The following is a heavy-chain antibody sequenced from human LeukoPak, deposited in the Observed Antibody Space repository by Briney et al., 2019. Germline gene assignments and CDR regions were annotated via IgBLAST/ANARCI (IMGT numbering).Heavy chain of an antibody. CDR3: EGDGYSYGYIYFMDV. CDR1: GGSISSSSYY. Sequence: SETLSLTCTVSGGSISSSSYYWGWIRQPPGKGLEWLGSIYYSGSTYYHPSLKSRVTISIYTSKIHFSLKLSSVTAADTAVYYCEGDGYSYGYIYFMDVWGKGTTVTVSS. V-gene: IGHV4-39*02. J-gene: IGHJ6*03. D-gene: IGHD5-18*01. CDR2: IYYSGST.